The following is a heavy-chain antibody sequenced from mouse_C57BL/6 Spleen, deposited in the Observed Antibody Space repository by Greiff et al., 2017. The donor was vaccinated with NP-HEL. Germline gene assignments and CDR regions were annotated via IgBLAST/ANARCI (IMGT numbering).Heavy chain of an antibody. CDR3: ARRIYDGYSRDY. J-gene: IGHJ2*01. CDR2: IDPSDSYT. Sequence: VQLQQPGAELVKPGASVTLSCKASGYTFTSYWMQWVKQRPGQGLEWIGEIDPSDSYTNYNQKFKGKATLTVDTSSSTAYMQLSSLTSEDSAVYYCARRIYDGYSRDYWGQGTTLTVSS. D-gene: IGHD2-3*01. V-gene: IGHV1-50*01. CDR1: GYTFTSYW.